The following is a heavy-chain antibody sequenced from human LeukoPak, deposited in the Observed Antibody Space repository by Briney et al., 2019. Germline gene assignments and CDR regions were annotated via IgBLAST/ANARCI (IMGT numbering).Heavy chain of an antibody. CDR3: ARHAEESFDAFDI. V-gene: IGHV4-30-4*01. J-gene: IGHJ3*02. CDR1: GGSISSGAYY. CDR2: IYYSGRT. Sequence: PSETLSLTCTVSGGSISSGAYYWSWIRQPPGKGLEWIGYIYYSGRTYYKPSLRSRVTISVDRSRNQFSLKLTSVTAADTAGYYCARHAEESFDAFDIWGQGPMVTVSS. D-gene: IGHD1-26*01.